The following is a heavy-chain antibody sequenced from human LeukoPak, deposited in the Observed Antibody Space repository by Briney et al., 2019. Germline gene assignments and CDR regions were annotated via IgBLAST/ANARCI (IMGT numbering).Heavy chain of an antibody. CDR1: GGTFSSYA. J-gene: IGHJ6*03. V-gene: IGHV1-69*05. Sequence: SVKVSCKASGGTFSSYAISWVRQAPGQGIEWMGRIIPIFGTANYAQKFQGRVTITTDESTSTAYMELSSLRSEDTAVYYCARAVLGPTYYYMDVWGKGTTVTVSS. CDR3: ARAVLGPTYYYMDV. CDR2: IIPIFGTA. D-gene: IGHD2-15*01.